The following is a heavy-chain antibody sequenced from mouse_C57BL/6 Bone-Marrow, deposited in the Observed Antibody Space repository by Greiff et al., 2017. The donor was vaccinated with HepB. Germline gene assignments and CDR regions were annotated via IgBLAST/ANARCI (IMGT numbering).Heavy chain of an antibody. CDR2: ISYDGSN. J-gene: IGHJ3*01. D-gene: IGHD2-4*01. V-gene: IGHV3-6*01. CDR3: ARRTYDYSWFAY. CDR1: GYSITSGYY. Sequence: ESGPGLVKPSQSLSLTCSVTGYSITSGYYWNWIRQFPGNKLEWMGYISYDGSNNYNPSLKNRISITRDTSKNQFFLKLNSVTTEDTATYYCARRTYDYSWFAYWGQGTLVTVSA.